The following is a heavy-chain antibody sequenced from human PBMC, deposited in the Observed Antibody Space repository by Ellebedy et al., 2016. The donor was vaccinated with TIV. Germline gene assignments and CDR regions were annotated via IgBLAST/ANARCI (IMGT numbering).Heavy chain of an antibody. D-gene: IGHD3-10*01. Sequence: GSLRLXCAVYGGSFSGYYWSWIRQPPGKGLEWIGEINHSGSTNYNPSLKSRVTISVDTSKNQFSLKLSSVTAADTAVYYCARVRYGSGSNYFDYWGQGTLVTVSS. CDR2: INHSGST. J-gene: IGHJ4*02. V-gene: IGHV4-34*01. CDR3: ARVRYGSGSNYFDY. CDR1: GGSFSGYY.